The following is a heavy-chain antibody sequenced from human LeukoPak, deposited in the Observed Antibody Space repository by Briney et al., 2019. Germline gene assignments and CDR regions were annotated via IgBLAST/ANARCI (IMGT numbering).Heavy chain of an antibody. D-gene: IGHD6-25*01. CDR2: IYYSGST. CDR3: TSRGETFDY. J-gene: IGHJ4*02. Sequence: SEPLSLTCTVSGGSISSYYWRWIRQPPGKGLGWIGYIYYSGSTNYTPSLKSRVTISVDTSKTQFSLKLSSVTAASTAVYYCTSRGETFDYWGQGTLVTASS. CDR1: GGSISSYY. V-gene: IGHV4-59*01.